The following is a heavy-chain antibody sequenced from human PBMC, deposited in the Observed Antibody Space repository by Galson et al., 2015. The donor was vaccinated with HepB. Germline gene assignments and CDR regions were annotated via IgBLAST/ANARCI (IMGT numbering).Heavy chain of an antibody. CDR3: ARQTTVTTVGWFDP. D-gene: IGHD4-17*01. Sequence: SVKVSCKASGYTFTSYGISWVRQAPGQGLEWMGWISAYNGNTNYAQKLQGRVTMTTDTSTSTAYMELRSLRSDDTAVYYCARQTTVTTVGWFDPWGQGTLVTVSS. J-gene: IGHJ5*02. CDR2: ISAYNGNT. V-gene: IGHV1-18*01. CDR1: GYTFTSYG.